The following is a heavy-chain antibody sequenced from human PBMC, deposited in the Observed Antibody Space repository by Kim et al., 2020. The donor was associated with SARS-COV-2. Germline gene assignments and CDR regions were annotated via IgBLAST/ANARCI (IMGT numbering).Heavy chain of an antibody. D-gene: IGHD6-13*01. J-gene: IGHJ4*02. V-gene: IGHV1-18*01. CDR3: ARDPLPYSSSWYVYFDY. Sequence: ASVKVSCKASGYTFTSYGISWVRQAPGQGLEWMGWISAYNGNTKYAQKLQGRVTMTTDTSTSTAYMELRSLRSDDTAVYYCARDPLPYSSSWYVYFDYWGQGTLVTVSS. CDR1: GYTFTSYG. CDR2: ISAYNGNT.